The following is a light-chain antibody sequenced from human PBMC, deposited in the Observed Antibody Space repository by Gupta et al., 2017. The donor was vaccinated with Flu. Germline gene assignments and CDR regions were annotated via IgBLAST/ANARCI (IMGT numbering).Light chain of an antibody. CDR3: RVWNILISHV. CDR2: DDN. CDR1: NIGDTS. V-gene: IGLV3-21*03. J-gene: IGLJ1*01. Sequence: PDMPAIITCKGTNIGDTSVHWYQQKGSQAPVLISYDDNRPPAGFTERFSGTKSKNSAKLTFGRVEAEDEDDYFCRVWNILISHVFGTGTTVTVL.